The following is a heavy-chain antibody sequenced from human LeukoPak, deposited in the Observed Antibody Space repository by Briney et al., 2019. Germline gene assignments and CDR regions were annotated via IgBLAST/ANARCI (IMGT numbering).Heavy chain of an antibody. D-gene: IGHD6-13*01. CDR3: ARYSSTWPYWYFDL. CDR2: ISHSGST. J-gene: IGHJ2*01. Sequence: SQTLSLTCAVSGGSISSGGYSWSWIRQPPGKGLEWIGYISHSGSTYYNPSLKSRVTISVDRSKNQFSLKLTSVTAADTVVYYCARYSSTWPYWYFDLWGRGTLVTVSS. CDR1: GGSISSGGYS. V-gene: IGHV4-30-2*01.